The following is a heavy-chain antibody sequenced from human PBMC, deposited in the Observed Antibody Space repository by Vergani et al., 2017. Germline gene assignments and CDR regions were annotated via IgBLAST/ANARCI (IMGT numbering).Heavy chain of an antibody. J-gene: IGHJ5*02. V-gene: IGHV4-31*03. Sequence: QVQLQESGPGLVKPSQTLSLTCTVSGGSISSGGYYWSWIRQHPGKGLEWIGYIYYSGSTYYNPSLKSRVTISVDTSKNQFFRKLSSVTAADTAVYYCARENSVYCSSTSCYKKVLRWFDPWGQGTLVTVSS. CDR2: IYYSGST. CDR3: ARENSVYCSSTSCYKKVLRWFDP. CDR1: GGSISSGGYY. D-gene: IGHD2-2*02.